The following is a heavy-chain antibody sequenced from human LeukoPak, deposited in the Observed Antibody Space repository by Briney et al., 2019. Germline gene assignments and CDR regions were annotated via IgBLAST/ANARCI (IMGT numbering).Heavy chain of an antibody. CDR3: ATALAYCGGDCYPDY. CDR1: GFTFDDYA. CDR2: ISWDGGST. V-gene: IGHV3-43D*03. D-gene: IGHD2-21*02. Sequence: PGGSLRLSCAASGFTFDDYAMHWVRQAPGKGLEWVSLISWDGGSTYYADSVKGRFTISRDNSKNSLYLQMNSLRAEDTASYYCATALAYCGGDCYPDYWGQGTLVTVSS. J-gene: IGHJ4*02.